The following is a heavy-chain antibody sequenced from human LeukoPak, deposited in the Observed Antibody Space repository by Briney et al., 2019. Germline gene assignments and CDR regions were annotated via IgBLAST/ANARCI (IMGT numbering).Heavy chain of an antibody. J-gene: IGHJ4*02. CDR2: IYPSGST. Sequence: SGTLSLTCTVSNYSITNNYNWGWIRQPPGKGLGWIGHIYPSGSTNYNPSLKSRVTMSVDTSKNHFSLNLTSVTAADTAIFYCARSIAAPGTPFDYWGQGTLVTVSS. V-gene: IGHV4-4*07. D-gene: IGHD6-13*01. CDR1: NYSITNNYN. CDR3: ARSIAAPGTPFDY.